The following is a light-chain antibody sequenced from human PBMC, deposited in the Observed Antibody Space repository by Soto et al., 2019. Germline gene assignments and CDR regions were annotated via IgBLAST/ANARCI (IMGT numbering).Light chain of an antibody. J-gene: IGKJ5*01. Sequence: EIGFTQSAGTLSLYPGERVALSCRASQSVSSSYLAWYQQKPGQAPRLLIYGASSRATGIPDRFSGSGSGTDFTLTISSLETEDFAVFYCQQYGTSEIIFGQGTRLEIK. CDR1: QSVSSSY. V-gene: IGKV3-20*01. CDR2: GAS. CDR3: QQYGTSEII.